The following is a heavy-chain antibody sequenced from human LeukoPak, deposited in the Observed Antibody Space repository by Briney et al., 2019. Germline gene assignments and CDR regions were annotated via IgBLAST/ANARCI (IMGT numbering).Heavy chain of an antibody. CDR2: IHSTGSTI. V-gene: IGHV3-48*02. J-gene: IGHJ3*02. CDR3: AKDRDYDSSGLDAFDI. D-gene: IGHD3-22*01. Sequence: GGSLRLSCAASGFTFSSYDMNWVRQAPGKGLEWVSFIHSTGSTIYYADSVKGRFTISRDNAKNSLYLQMNSLRDEDTAVYYCAKDRDYDSSGLDAFDIWGQGTMVTVSS. CDR1: GFTFSSYD.